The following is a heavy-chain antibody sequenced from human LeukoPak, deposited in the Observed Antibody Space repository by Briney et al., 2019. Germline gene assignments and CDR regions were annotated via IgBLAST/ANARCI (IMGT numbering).Heavy chain of an antibody. CDR1: GFTFSSYA. Sequence: TGGFLRLSCAASGFTFSSYAMSWVRQAPGKGLEWVAAISGSGGSTYYADSVKGRFTISRDNSKNTLYLQMNSLRAEDMAFYYCAKAKYSSSWAYFDYWGQGTLVTVSS. CDR3: AKAKYSSSWAYFDY. CDR2: ISGSGGST. D-gene: IGHD6-13*01. J-gene: IGHJ4*02. V-gene: IGHV3-23*01.